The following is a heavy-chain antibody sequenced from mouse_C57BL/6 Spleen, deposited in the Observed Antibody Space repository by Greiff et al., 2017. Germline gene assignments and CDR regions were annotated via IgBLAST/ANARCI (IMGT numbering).Heavy chain of an antibody. Sequence: EVQVVESGEGLVKPGGSLKLSCAASGFTFSSYAMSWVRQTPEKRLEWVAYISSGGDYIYYADTVKGRFTISRDNARNTLYLQMSSLKSEDTAMYYCTREYYGSSYAMDYWGQGTSVTVSS. J-gene: IGHJ4*01. CDR2: ISSGGDYI. CDR1: GFTFSSYA. V-gene: IGHV5-9-1*02. D-gene: IGHD1-1*01. CDR3: TREYYGSSYAMDY.